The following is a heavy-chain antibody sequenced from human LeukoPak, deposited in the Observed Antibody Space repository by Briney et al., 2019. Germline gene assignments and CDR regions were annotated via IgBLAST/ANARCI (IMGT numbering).Heavy chain of an antibody. CDR3: ARGGDSSGYYYRLRNDY. CDR1: GGSFSGYY. J-gene: IGHJ4*02. V-gene: IGHV4-34*01. Sequence: SETLSLTCAVYGGSFSGYYWSWLRQPPGKGLEWIGEINHSGSTNYNPSLKSRVTISVDTSKNQFSLKLSSVTAADTAVYYCARGGDSSGYYYRLRNDYWGQGTLVTVSS. CDR2: INHSGST. D-gene: IGHD3-22*01.